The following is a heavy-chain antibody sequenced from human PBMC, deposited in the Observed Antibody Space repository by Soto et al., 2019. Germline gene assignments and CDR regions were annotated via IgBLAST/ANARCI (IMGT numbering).Heavy chain of an antibody. CDR3: ARGDVEAGSGSYPSALTRMDV. J-gene: IGHJ6*03. D-gene: IGHD3-3*01. Sequence: PSETLSLTCAVYGGSFSGYYWSWIRQPPGKGLEWFGEINHSGSTNYNPSLKSRVTISVDTSKNQFSLKLSSVTAADTAVYYCARGDVEAGSGSYPSALTRMDVWGKGTTVTVSS. CDR1: GGSFSGYY. CDR2: INHSGST. V-gene: IGHV4-34*01.